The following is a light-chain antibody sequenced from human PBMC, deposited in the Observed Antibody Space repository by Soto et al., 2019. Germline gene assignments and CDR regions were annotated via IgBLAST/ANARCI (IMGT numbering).Light chain of an antibody. CDR3: QQNYITPYT. J-gene: IGKJ2*01. CDR1: QSISNY. Sequence: DIQMTQSQSSLSASVGDRVTITCRASQSISNYLNWYQQKPGKAPKLLIYAASSLQSGVPSRFSSSASGTDFTLTISSLQPEDFATYYCQQNYITPYTFGQGTKLEIK. V-gene: IGKV1-39*01. CDR2: AAS.